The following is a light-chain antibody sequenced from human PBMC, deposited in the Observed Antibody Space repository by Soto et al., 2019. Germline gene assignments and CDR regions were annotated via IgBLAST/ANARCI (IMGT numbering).Light chain of an antibody. Sequence: EIVMTQSPATLSVSPGERATLSCRSSQSVSGNLAWYQQKPGQAPRLLIFAASTRATGIPARFSGSGSGTEFTLTISSLQSEDFAVYYCQQYNNWPPITFGPGTKVDIK. V-gene: IGKV3-15*01. J-gene: IGKJ3*01. CDR1: QSVSGN. CDR2: AAS. CDR3: QQYNNWPPIT.